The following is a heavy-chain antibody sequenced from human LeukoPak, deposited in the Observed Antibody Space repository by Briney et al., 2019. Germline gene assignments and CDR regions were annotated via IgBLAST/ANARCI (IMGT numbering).Heavy chain of an antibody. Sequence: GSLRLSCAASGFTFSSYSMNWVRQAPGKGLEWVSSISSSSSYIYYADSVKGRFTISRDNAKNSLYLQMNSLRAEDTAVYYCARARLDYDSSRNYFDYWGQGTLVTVSS. CDR2: ISSSSSYI. CDR1: GFTFSSYS. D-gene: IGHD3-22*01. V-gene: IGHV3-21*01. CDR3: ARARLDYDSSRNYFDY. J-gene: IGHJ4*02.